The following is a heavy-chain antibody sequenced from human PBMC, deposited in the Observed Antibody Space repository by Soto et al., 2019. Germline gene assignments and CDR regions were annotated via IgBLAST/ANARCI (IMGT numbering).Heavy chain of an antibody. J-gene: IGHJ5*02. Sequence: PSETLSLTCTVSGGSISSGDYYWSWIRQPPGKGLEWIGYIYYSGSTYYNPSLKSRVTISVDTSKNQFSLKLSSVTAADTAVYYCARGVTYYYDSSGRYNWFDPWGQGTLVTVSS. CDR3: ARGVTYYYDSSGRYNWFDP. CDR2: IYYSGST. CDR1: GGSISSGDYY. V-gene: IGHV4-30-4*01. D-gene: IGHD3-22*01.